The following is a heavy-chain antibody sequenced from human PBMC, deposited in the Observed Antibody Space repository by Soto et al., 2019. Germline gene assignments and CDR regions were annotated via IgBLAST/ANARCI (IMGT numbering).Heavy chain of an antibody. CDR1: GFTFSSYA. Sequence: GGSLRLSCAASGFTFSSYAMSWVRQAPGKGLEWVSAISGSGGSTYYADSVKGRFTISRDNSKNTLYLQMNSLRAEDTAVYYCAKDDYQLLYYHLYGMDVWGQGTTVTVSS. CDR2: ISGSGGST. CDR3: AKDDYQLLYYHLYGMDV. V-gene: IGHV3-23*01. J-gene: IGHJ6*02. D-gene: IGHD2-2*02.